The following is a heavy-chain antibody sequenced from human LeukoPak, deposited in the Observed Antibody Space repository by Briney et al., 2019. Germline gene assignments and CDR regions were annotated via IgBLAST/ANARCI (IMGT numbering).Heavy chain of an antibody. V-gene: IGHV3-48*02. Sequence: GGSLRLSCAASGFTFSSSAIHWVRQAPGRGLEWVSYISGSGTAIYYADSVKGRFTISRDNAKNSLYLRMNSLRDEDTAVYYCARVTEYGGNSVADYWGQGTLVTVSS. CDR2: ISGSGTAI. CDR1: GFTFSSSA. J-gene: IGHJ4*02. CDR3: ARVTEYGGNSVADY. D-gene: IGHD4-23*01.